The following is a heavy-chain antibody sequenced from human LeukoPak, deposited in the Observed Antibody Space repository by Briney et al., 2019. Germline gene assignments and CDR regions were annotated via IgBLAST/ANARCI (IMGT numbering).Heavy chain of an antibody. J-gene: IGHJ4*02. CDR2: INHSGST. CDR3: AHFDSSGGPDY. Sequence: PSETLSLTSAVYGGSFSGYYWSWIRQPSGKGLEWIGEINHSGSTNYNPSLKSRVTISVDTSKNQFSLKLSSVTAADTAVYYCAHFDSSGGPDYWGQGTLVTVSS. CDR1: GGSFSGYY. D-gene: IGHD3-22*01. V-gene: IGHV4-34*01.